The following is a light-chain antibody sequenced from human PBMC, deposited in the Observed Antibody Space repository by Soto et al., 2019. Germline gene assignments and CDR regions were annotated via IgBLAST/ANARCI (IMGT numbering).Light chain of an antibody. CDR2: AAY. CDR1: QSISSY. CDR3: QQSYSTPPT. J-gene: IGKJ2*01. V-gene: IGKV1-39*01. Sequence: DIQMTQSPSSLSASVGDRVTITCRASQSISSYLNWYQQKPGKAPKLLIYAAYSLQSGVPSRFSGSGSGTDVTLTISSLQPEDFATYYCQQSYSTPPTFGQGTKLEIK.